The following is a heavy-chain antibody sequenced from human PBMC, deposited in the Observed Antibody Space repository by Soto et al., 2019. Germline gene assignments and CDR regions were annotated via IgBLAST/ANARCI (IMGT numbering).Heavy chain of an antibody. CDR3: ARDPSVLRFLEWFPPKQHDHLLGPTYGMDV. J-gene: IGHJ6*02. D-gene: IGHD3-3*01. CDR1: GFTFSSYG. V-gene: IGHV3-33*01. CDR2: IWYDGSNK. Sequence: PGGSLRLSCAASGFTFSSYGMHWVLQAPGKGLEWVAVIWYDGSNKYYADSVKGRFTISRDNSKNTLYLQMNSLRAEDTAVYYCARDPSVLRFLEWFPPKQHDHLLGPTYGMDVWGQGTTVTVSS.